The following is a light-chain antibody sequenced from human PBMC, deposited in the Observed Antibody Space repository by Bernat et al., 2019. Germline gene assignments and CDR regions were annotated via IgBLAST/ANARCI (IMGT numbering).Light chain of an antibody. CDR1: SSNIGAGYD. Sequence: QSVLTQPPSVSGDPGQRVTITCTGSSSNIGAGYDVHWYQQLPGTAPKLPIYGNSNRPSGVPDRFSGSKSGTSASRAITGLQAEDEADYYCQSYDSSLSGSWVFGGGTKLTVL. CDR3: QSYDSSLSGSWV. V-gene: IGLV1-40*01. CDR2: GNS. J-gene: IGLJ3*02.